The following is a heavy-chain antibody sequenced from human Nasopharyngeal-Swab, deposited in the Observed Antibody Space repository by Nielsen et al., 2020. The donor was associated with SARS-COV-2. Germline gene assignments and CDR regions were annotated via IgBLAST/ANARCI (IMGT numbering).Heavy chain of an antibody. CDR2: IYYSGST. CDR3: ARGQLLLYYYYGIDV. CDR1: GGSISSYY. Sequence: GSLRLSCTVSGGSISSYYWSWIRQPPGKGLEWIGYIYYSGSTNYNPSLKSRVTISVDTSKNQFSLKLSSVTAADTAVYYCARGQLLLYYYYGIDVWGQGTTVTVSS. J-gene: IGHJ6*02. D-gene: IGHD2-15*01. V-gene: IGHV4-59*01.